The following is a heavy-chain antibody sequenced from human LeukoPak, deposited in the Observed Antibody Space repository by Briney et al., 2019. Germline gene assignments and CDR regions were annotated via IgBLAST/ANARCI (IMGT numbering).Heavy chain of an antibody. CDR1: GFTFSSYS. CDR2: ISSSSSTI. J-gene: IGHJ4*02. D-gene: IGHD3-10*01. CDR3: ARESEGSGSPLDY. Sequence: GGSLRLSCAASGFTFSSYSMNWVRQAPGKGLEWVSYISSSSSTIYYADSVKGRFTISRDNAKNSLYLQMSSLRAEDTAVYYCARESEGSGSPLDYWGQGTLVTVSS. V-gene: IGHV3-48*01.